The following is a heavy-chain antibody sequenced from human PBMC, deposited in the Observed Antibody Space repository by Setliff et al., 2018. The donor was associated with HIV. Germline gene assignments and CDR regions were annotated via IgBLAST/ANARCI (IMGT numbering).Heavy chain of an antibody. CDR1: GYTFTGYY. D-gene: IGHD3-22*01. J-gene: IGHJ4*02. Sequence: ASVKVSCKASGYTFTGYYMHWVRQAPGQGLEWMGWISPNSGGTTYAQKFQGRVTMTRDTSISTAYMEVSRLRSDDTAVYYCARGMDYYDTSGYYQYYFDYWGQGTLVTVSS. CDR2: ISPNSGGT. V-gene: IGHV1-2*02. CDR3: ARGMDYYDTSGYYQYYFDY.